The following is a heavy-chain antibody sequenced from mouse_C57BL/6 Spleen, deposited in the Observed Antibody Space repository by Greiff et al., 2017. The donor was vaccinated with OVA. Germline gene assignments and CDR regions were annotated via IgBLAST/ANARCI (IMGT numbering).Heavy chain of an antibody. D-gene: IGHD4-1*01. CDR3: AKANWDYYAMDY. CDR2: IHPNSGST. V-gene: IGHV1-64*01. CDR1: GYTFTSYW. J-gene: IGHJ4*01. Sequence: QVQLQQPGAELVKPGASVKLSCKASGYTFTSYWMHWVKQRPGQGLEWIGMIHPNSGSTNYNEKFKSKATLTVDKSSSTAYMQLSSLTSEDSAVYYCAKANWDYYAMDYWGQGTSVTVSS.